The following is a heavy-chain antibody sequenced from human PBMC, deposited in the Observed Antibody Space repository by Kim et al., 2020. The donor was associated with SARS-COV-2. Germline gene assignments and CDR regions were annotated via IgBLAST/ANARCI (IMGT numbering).Heavy chain of an antibody. CDR2: ISWNSGSI. J-gene: IGHJ1*01. D-gene: IGHD6-19*01. V-gene: IGHV3-9*01. CDR3: AKSRSTGQWRFAEYFQH. CDR1: GFTFDDYA. Sequence: GGSLRLSCAASGFTFDDYAMHWVRQAPGKGLEWVSGISWNSGSIGYADSVKGRFTISRDNAKNSLYLQMNSLRAEDTALYYCAKSRSTGQWRFAEYFQHWGQGTLVTVSS.